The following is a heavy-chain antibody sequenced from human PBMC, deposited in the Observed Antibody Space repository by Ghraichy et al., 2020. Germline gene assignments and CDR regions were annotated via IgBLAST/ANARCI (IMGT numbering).Heavy chain of an antibody. J-gene: IGHJ4*02. CDR1: GGSISSSSYY. CDR3: ARHRDGGFDY. Sequence: LNISCTVSGGSISSSSYYWGWIRQPPGKGLEWIGSIYYSGSTYYNPSLKSRVTISVDTSKNQFSLKLSSVTAADTAVYYCARHRDGGFDYWGQGTLVTVSS. D-gene: IGHD3-10*01. CDR2: IYYSGST. V-gene: IGHV4-39*01.